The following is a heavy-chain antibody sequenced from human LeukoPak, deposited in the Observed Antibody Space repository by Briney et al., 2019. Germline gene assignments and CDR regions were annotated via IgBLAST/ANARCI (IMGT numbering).Heavy chain of an antibody. Sequence: SETLSLTCTVSGGSISSYYWSWIRQPPGKGLEWIGYIHYSGSTNYNPSLKSRVTISVDMSKNQFSLKLSSVTAADTAVYYCARLTSNWYFDYWGQGTLVTVSS. CDR2: IHYSGST. V-gene: IGHV4-59*01. CDR3: ARLTSNWYFDY. J-gene: IGHJ4*02. D-gene: IGHD1-1*01. CDR1: GGSISSYY.